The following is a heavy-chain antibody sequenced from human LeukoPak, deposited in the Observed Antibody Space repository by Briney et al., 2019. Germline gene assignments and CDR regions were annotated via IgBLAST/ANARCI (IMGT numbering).Heavy chain of an antibody. V-gene: IGHV1-2*02. CDR2: INPNSGGT. J-gene: IGHJ5*01. D-gene: IGHD6-13*01. CDR1: GYSFTGYY. Sequence: GASVKVSCTASGYSFTGYYIHWVRQAPGQELEWMGWINPNSGGTTYAQQFQGRVTMTRDTSISTVYMEQTRLGSDDTAVYYCARDSGSSSWEFDSWGQGTLVTVSS. CDR3: ARDSGSSSWEFDS.